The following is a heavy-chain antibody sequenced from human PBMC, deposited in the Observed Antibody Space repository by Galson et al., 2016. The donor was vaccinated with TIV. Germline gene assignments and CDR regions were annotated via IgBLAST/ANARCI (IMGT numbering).Heavy chain of an antibody. V-gene: IGHV3-7*01. CDR1: GFTFSSYW. D-gene: IGHD6-25*01. J-gene: IGHJ3*02. CDR2: IKHNGYEK. CDR3: AGELRQDAFDI. Sequence: SLRLSCAASGFTFSSYWISWVRQAPGKGLEWVANIKHNGYEKYYVDSVRGRFTISRDNAENSLYLLQMNSLRAEDTAVYYCAGELRQDAFDIWGQGTMVTVSS.